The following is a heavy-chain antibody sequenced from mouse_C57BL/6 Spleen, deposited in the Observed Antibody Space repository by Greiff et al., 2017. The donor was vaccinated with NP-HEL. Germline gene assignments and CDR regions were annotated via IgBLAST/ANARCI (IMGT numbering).Heavy chain of an antibody. CDR1: GYTFTDYY. CDR3: ARGHGSSPLDY. D-gene: IGHD1-1*01. V-gene: IGHV1-76*01. J-gene: IGHJ2*01. CDR2: IYPGSGNT. Sequence: VQLQQSGAELVRPGASVKLSCKASGYTFTDYYINWVKQRPGQGLEWIARIYPGSGNTYYNEKFKGKATLTAGKSSSTAYIQLSSLTSVDSAVYFCARGHGSSPLDYWGQGTTLTVSS.